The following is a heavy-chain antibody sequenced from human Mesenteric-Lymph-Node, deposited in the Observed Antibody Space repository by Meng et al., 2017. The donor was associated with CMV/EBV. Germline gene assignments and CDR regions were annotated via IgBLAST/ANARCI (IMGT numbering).Heavy chain of an antibody. CDR1: GVSVSTDSYY. CDR3: ARLLRITIFGVVIGQGGTFDY. Sequence: SETLSLTCNVYGVSVSTDSYYWNWIRQPPGKGMEWIGYIYSSGSTNYNPSLKSRVTISVDTSKNQFSLKLSSVTAADTAVYYCARLLRITIFGVVIGQGGTFDYWGQGTLVTVSS. CDR2: IYSSGST. V-gene: IGHV4-61*01. D-gene: IGHD3-3*01. J-gene: IGHJ4*02.